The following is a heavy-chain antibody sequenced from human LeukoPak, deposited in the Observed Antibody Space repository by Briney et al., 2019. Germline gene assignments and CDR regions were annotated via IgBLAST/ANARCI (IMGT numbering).Heavy chain of an antibody. Sequence: GGSLRLSCAASGFPFSDYYMSWIRQTPGKGLEWISYISGSATTIYYADSVKGRFTISRDNAKNSLYLQMNSLRGEDTAVYYCARDEYYYDSSGKNYMDVWGKGTTVTVSS. CDR2: ISGSATTI. CDR1: GFPFSDYY. V-gene: IGHV3-11*04. J-gene: IGHJ6*03. CDR3: ARDEYYYDSSGKNYMDV. D-gene: IGHD3-22*01.